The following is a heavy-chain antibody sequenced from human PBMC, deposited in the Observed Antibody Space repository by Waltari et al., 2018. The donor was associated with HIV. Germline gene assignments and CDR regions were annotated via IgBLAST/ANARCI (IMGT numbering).Heavy chain of an antibody. CDR2: TYYRSKWYN. CDR1: GDSVSSNSAA. CDR3: ATGQIGSGPRKEDYYGMDV. Sequence: QVQLQQSGPGLVKPSQTLSLTCAISGDSVSSNSAAWNWIRQSPSRGLEWLGRTYYRSKWYNDYAVSVKSRITINPDTSKNQFSLQLNSVTPEDTAVYYCATGQIGSGPRKEDYYGMDVWGQGTTVTVSS. V-gene: IGHV6-1*01. D-gene: IGHD2-15*01. J-gene: IGHJ6*02.